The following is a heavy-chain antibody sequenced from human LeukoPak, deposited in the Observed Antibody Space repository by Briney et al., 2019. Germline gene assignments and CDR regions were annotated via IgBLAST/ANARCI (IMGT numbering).Heavy chain of an antibody. Sequence: PGGSLRLSCTGSGFTFSDYWVTWARQAPGKGLEWVANLGPDGSDKYYVDSVKGRFTISRDNAKKLVYLQMNSLRAEDTAVYYCARDAYDDASESWGQGTLVTVSS. V-gene: IGHV3-7*01. J-gene: IGHJ5*02. D-gene: IGHD3-3*01. CDR2: LGPDGSDK. CDR1: GFTFSDYW. CDR3: ARDAYDDASES.